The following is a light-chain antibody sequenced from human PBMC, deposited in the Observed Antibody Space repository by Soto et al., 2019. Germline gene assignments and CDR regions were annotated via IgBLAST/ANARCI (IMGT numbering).Light chain of an antibody. J-gene: IGKJ4*01. V-gene: IGKV3-20*01. CDR3: QQYGSSPLT. CDR2: NAS. Sequence: EIVLTHSPGTLSLSAGERATLSCRASQIVRTTYLAWYQQKPGQAPRLLIYNASNRTTGIPDRFSGSGSGTDFTLTISRLEPEDFAVYICQQYGSSPLTFGGGTKVDIK. CDR1: QIVRTTY.